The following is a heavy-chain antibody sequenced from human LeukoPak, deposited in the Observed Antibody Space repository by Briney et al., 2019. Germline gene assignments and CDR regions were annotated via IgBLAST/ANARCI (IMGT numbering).Heavy chain of an antibody. D-gene: IGHD1-26*01. CDR3: ARGRSEGARPDY. Sequence: SETLSLTCTVSGGSISSYYWSWIRQPPGKGLEWIGNIYYSGSTNYNPSLKSRVTISVDTSKNQFSLKLSSVTAADTAVYYCARGRSEGARPDYWGQGTLVTVSS. CDR1: GGSISSYY. J-gene: IGHJ4*02. V-gene: IGHV4-59*01. CDR2: IYYSGST.